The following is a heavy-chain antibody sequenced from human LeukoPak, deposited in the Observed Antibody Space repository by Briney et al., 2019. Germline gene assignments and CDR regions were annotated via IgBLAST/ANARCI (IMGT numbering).Heavy chain of an antibody. Sequence: GGSLRLSCAASGFTFSSYSMNWVRQAPGKGLEWVSSISSSSSYIYYADSVKGRFTISRDNAKNSLYLQMNSLRDEDTAVYYCARVYYYDSSGYLGSGAFDIWGQGTMVTVSS. CDR2: ISSSSSYI. V-gene: IGHV3-21*01. CDR1: GFTFSSYS. CDR3: ARVYYYDSSGYLGSGAFDI. J-gene: IGHJ3*02. D-gene: IGHD3-22*01.